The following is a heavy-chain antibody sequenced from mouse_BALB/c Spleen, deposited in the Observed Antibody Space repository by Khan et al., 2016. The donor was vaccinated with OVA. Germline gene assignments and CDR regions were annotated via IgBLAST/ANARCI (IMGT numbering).Heavy chain of an antibody. CDR3: ARDSARYNYAMDY. CDR2: ISSSGST. D-gene: IGHD6-1*01. CDR1: GYSITSDYA. V-gene: IGHV3-2*02. J-gene: IGHJ4*01. Sequence: EVQLQESGPGLVKPSQSLSLTCTVTGYSITSDYAWNWIRQFPGNKLEWMGYISSSGSTNYNPALKSRISITRDTSKNPFFLQLNSVTTEDTATYYCARDSARYNYAMDYWGQGTSVTVSS.